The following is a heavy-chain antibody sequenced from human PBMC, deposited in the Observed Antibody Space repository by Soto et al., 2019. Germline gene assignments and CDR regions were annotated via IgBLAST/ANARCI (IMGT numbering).Heavy chain of an antibody. Sequence: GGSLRLSCAASGFTFHSYDMSWVRQAPGKGLEWVSSISSSTSSYIYYANSVKGRFTTSRDNAENSLYLQMHSLSAEDTAVYYCARNMYSRVYYGLDVWGQGT. CDR2: ISSSTSSYI. D-gene: IGHD2-8*01. CDR1: GFTFHSYD. CDR3: ARNMYSRVYYGLDV. J-gene: IGHJ6*02. V-gene: IGHV3-21*01.